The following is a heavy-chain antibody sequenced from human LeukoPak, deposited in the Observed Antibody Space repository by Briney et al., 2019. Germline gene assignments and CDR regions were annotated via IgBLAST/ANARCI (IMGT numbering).Heavy chain of an antibody. J-gene: IGHJ4*02. CDR3: AVPYGSGSYYTE. V-gene: IGHV3-11*01. CDR2: ISISGSTI. Sequence: GGSLRLSCAASGFTFSDYYMSWIRQAPGKGLEWVSYISISGSTIYYADSVKGRFTIPRDNAKNSLYLQMNSLRAEDTAVYYCAVPYGSGSYYTEWGQGTLVTVSS. CDR1: GFTFSDYY. D-gene: IGHD3-10*01.